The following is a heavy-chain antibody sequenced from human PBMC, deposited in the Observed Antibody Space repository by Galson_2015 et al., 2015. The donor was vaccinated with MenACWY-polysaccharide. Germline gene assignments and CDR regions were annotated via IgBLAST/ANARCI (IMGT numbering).Heavy chain of an antibody. CDR1: GYSFTTYD. CDR3: ARGPDY. CDR2: MNPNNGNT. J-gene: IGHJ4*02. V-gene: IGHV1-8*01. Sequence: SVKVSCKASGYSFTTYDINWVRQATGQGLEWMGWMNPNNGNTAYAQKFQGRVTMTRNTSISTAYMELSNLTSEDTALYYCARGPDYWGQGTLVTVSS.